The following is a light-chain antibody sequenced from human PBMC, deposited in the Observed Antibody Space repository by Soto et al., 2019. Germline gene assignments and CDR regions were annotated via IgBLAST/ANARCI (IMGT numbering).Light chain of an antibody. CDR2: LTS. CDR1: QYINTR. J-gene: IGKJ1*01. V-gene: IGKV3D-11*03. Sequence: EIVLTQSPATLSSFPGDRVTLSCRASQYINTRLAWYQHKPGQAPRLIIYLTSNRAAGIPARFSGSGSETDFTLTISDVEPEDVAVYYCHQRQSWPRTFGQGTKVDIK. CDR3: HQRQSWPRT.